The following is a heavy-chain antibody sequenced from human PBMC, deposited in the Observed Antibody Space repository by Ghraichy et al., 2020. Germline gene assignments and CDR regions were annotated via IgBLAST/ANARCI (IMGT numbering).Heavy chain of an antibody. CDR3: ARVGGNTYYYGSGRSLGV. CDR1: GGSFSNYY. D-gene: IGHD3-10*01. Sequence: SETLSLTCAVNGGSFSNYYWTWIRQPPGKGLEWIGEINHSGSTNYNPSLKSRATISVDTSKNQLYLNMTNVTAADTAVYYCARVGGNTYYYGSGRSLGVWGRGPSVTVSS. V-gene: IGHV4-34*01. J-gene: IGHJ6*02. CDR2: INHSGST.